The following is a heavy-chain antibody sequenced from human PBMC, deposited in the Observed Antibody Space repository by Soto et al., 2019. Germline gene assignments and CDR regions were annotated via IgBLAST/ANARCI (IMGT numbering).Heavy chain of an antibody. J-gene: IGHJ4*02. CDR1: GSSLSTNGVG. D-gene: IGHD2-15*01. CDR2: IFWNDDR. CDR3: AHRPSTAPGYFDY. V-gene: IGHV2-5*01. Sequence: QITLKESGPTLVKPTQTLTLTCAFSGSSLSTNGVGLAWIRQPPGKALEWLALIFWNDDRRYSPSLKSRLTLVQDTSKNHVVLTMTDMDPVDTATYCCAHRPSTAPGYFDYWGQGTLVTVSS.